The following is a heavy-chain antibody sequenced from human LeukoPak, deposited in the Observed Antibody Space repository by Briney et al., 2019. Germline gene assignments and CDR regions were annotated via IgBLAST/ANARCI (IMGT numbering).Heavy chain of an antibody. J-gene: IGHJ5*02. Sequence: ASVKLSCKASGYTFTSYDINWVRQATGQGLEWRGWMNPNSGNTGYAQKFQGRVTMTRNTSISTAYMELSSLRSEDTAVHYCARRRIIRDSSGYYFRLNWFDPWGQGTLVTVSS. V-gene: IGHV1-8*01. CDR2: MNPNSGNT. D-gene: IGHD3-22*01. CDR3: ARRRIIRDSSGYYFRLNWFDP. CDR1: GYTFTSYD.